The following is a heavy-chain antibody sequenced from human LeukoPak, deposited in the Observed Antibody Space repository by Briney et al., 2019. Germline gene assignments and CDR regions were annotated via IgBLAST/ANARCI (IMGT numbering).Heavy chain of an antibody. CDR1: GYTFTSYD. V-gene: IGHV1-18*01. CDR2: ISAYNGNT. Sequence: ASVKVSCKASGYTFTSYDINWVRQATGQGLEWMGWISAYNGNTNYAQKLQGRVTMTTGTSTSTAYMELRSLRSDDTAVYYCAREGAAVAGPAFDYWGQGALVTVSS. D-gene: IGHD6-19*01. CDR3: AREGAAVAGPAFDY. J-gene: IGHJ4*02.